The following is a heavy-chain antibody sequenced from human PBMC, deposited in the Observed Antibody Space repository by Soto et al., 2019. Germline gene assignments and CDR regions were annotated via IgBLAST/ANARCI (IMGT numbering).Heavy chain of an antibody. J-gene: IGHJ4*02. D-gene: IGHD3-22*01. CDR3: STGGYFFDY. CDR2: IKSKVDGGTT. CDR1: GFTFGNAW. V-gene: IGHV3-15*07. Sequence: GSLRLSCAASGFTFGNAWMSWVRQSPGKGLQWVGRIKSKVDGGTTDYAAPVKGRFAISRDDSKNTVYLQMSSLNSEDTAVYYCSTGGYFFDYWGQGALVTV.